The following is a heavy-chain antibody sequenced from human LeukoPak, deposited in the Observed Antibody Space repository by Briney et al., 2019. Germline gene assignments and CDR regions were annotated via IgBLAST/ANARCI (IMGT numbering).Heavy chain of an antibody. D-gene: IGHD6-19*01. Sequence: SETLSLTCAVYGGSFSGYYWSWIRQPPGKGLEWIGEINHSGSTNYNPSLKGRVTISVDTSKNQFSLKLSSVTAADTAVYYCARRYSSGWYSTDYWGQGTLVTVSS. CDR2: INHSGST. J-gene: IGHJ4*02. CDR1: GGSFSGYY. V-gene: IGHV4-34*01. CDR3: ARRYSSGWYSTDY.